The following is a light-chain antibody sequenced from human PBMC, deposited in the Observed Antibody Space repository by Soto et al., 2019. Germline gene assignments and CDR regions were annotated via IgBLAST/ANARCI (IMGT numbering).Light chain of an antibody. J-gene: IGKJ2*01. CDR3: QQYNNWPPDT. V-gene: IGKV3-15*01. Sequence: EIVMTQSPATLSVSPGERATLSCRARQSVSSNLAWYQQKPGQAPRLLIYGASTRATGIPARFSGSGSGTEFTLTISSLQSEDFAVYYCQQYNNWPPDTFGQGT. CDR1: QSVSSN. CDR2: GAS.